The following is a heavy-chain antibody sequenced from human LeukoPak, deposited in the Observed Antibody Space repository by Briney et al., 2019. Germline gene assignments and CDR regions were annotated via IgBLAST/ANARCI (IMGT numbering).Heavy chain of an antibody. J-gene: IGHJ4*02. D-gene: IGHD2/OR15-2a*01. CDR3: ARAGNTRFGY. CDR2: ISGSDGST. V-gene: IGHV3-23*01. CDR1: GFTFSNYA. Sequence: GGSLRLSCAASGFTFSNYAMSWVRQAPGKGLEWVSGISGSDGSTYYADSVKGRFTISRDNSKNTLYLQMNSLRAEDTAVYYCARAGNTRFGYWGQGTLVTVSS.